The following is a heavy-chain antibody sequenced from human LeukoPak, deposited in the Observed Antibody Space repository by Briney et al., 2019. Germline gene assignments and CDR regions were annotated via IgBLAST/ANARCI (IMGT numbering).Heavy chain of an antibody. Sequence: GGSLRLSCAASGFTFSSYSMNWVRQAPGKGLEWVSYISSSSSSTIYYADSVKGRFAISRDNAKNSLYLQMNSLRAEDTAVYYCARPFCSGGSCYSSIPGPAHWGQGTLVAVSS. V-gene: IGHV3-48*01. CDR3: ARPFCSGGSCYSSIPGPAH. CDR1: GFTFSSYS. CDR2: ISSSSSSTI. D-gene: IGHD2-15*01. J-gene: IGHJ4*02.